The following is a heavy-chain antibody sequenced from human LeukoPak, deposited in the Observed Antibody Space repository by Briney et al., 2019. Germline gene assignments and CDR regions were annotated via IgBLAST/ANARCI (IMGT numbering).Heavy chain of an antibody. J-gene: IGHJ5*02. D-gene: IGHD1-26*01. CDR2: FDPEDGEK. CDR3: ATSPYSGSYRGWFDP. CDR1: GYTLTELS. Sequence: ALVKVSCKVSGYTLTELSMHWVRQAPGKGLEWMGGFDPEDGEKIYAEKFQGSVTMTEDTSTDTAYMELSSLRSEDTAVYYCATSPYSGSYRGWFDPWGQRTLVTVSS. V-gene: IGHV1-24*01.